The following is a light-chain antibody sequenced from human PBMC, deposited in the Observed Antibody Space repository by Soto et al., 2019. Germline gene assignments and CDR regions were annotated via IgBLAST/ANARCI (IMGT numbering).Light chain of an antibody. J-gene: IGKJ1*01. CDR1: QSVSNK. CDR3: QQYQSYSWT. CDR2: GAS. V-gene: IGKV3-15*01. Sequence: EVVMTQSPATLSVSPGERATLSCRASQSVSNKLAWYQQKPGQVPRLLIYGASTRAAGIPARFSGSGSGTDFTLTISSLQSDDFATYYCQQYQSYSWTFGQGTKVDI.